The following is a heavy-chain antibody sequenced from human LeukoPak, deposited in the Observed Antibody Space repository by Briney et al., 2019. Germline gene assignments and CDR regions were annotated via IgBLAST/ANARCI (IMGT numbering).Heavy chain of an antibody. Sequence: GGSLRLSCTASGFTFTNFALHWVRRAPGKGLEWVGVISFDGKNTLYVDSVKGQFTISRDNSISTLYLQMNSLRSEDTAVYYCAREAAAAGPYFDYWGQGTLVTVSS. D-gene: IGHD6-13*01. J-gene: IGHJ4*02. CDR2: ISFDGKNT. CDR1: GFTFTNFA. V-gene: IGHV3-30*04. CDR3: AREAAAAGPYFDY.